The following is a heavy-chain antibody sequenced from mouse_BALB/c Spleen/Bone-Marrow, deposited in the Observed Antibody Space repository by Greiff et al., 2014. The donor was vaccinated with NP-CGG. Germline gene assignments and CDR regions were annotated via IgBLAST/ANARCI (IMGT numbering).Heavy chain of an antibody. CDR1: GYTFTSYY. J-gene: IGHJ4*01. D-gene: IGHD2-14*01. CDR2: IYPGDVNT. CDR3: ARGDYYRSPMDY. Sequence: QVQLQQSGPELVKPGSSVRISCKASGYTFTSYYIHWVKQRPGQGLEWIGWIYPGDVNTNYNEKFEDKATLTADKSSSTAYMHLSNLTSEDSAVYFCARGDYYRSPMDYWGQGTSVTVSS. V-gene: IGHV1S56*01.